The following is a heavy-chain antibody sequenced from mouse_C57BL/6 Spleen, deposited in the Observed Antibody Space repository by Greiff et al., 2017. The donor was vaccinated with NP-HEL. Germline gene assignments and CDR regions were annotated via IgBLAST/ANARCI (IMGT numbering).Heavy chain of an antibody. CDR2: INPYNGGT. Sequence: VQLQQSGPVLVKPGASVKMSCKASGYTFTDYYMNWVKQSHGKSLEWIGVINPYNGGTSYNQKFKGKATLTVDKSSSTAYMELNSLTSEDSAVYYCARKSYDYDWYFDVWGTGTTVTVSS. J-gene: IGHJ1*03. CDR3: ARKSYDYDWYFDV. CDR1: GYTFTDYY. V-gene: IGHV1-19*01. D-gene: IGHD2-4*01.